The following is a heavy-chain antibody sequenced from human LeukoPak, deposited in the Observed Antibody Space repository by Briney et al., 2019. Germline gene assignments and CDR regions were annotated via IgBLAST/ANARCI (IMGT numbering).Heavy chain of an antibody. V-gene: IGHV3-23*01. CDR1: GFTFSSYA. CDR2: IFGSGSST. Sequence: GGSLRLSCAAPGFTFSSYAMYWVRQAPGKGLEWVSGIFGSGSSTHYADSVKGRFTISRDNSNNTVYLQMNSLRAEDAAVYFCARVAAGGTVSNIYYCYMDVWGKGTTVTVSS. D-gene: IGHD4-17*01. CDR3: ARVAAGGTVSNIYYCYMDV. J-gene: IGHJ6*03.